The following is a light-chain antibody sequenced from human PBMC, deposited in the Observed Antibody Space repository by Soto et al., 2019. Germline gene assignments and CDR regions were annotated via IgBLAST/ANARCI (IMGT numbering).Light chain of an antibody. Sequence: QSALTQAASVSGSPGQSITISCTGTSSDVGGYDYVSWYQQHPGKAPKLMIYDVSNRPSGVSNRFSGSKSGNTASLTISGLQAEDEADYYCSSYTNSSPYVFGTGTKV. CDR1: SSDVGGYDY. CDR3: SSYTNSSPYV. J-gene: IGLJ1*01. CDR2: DVS. V-gene: IGLV2-14*01.